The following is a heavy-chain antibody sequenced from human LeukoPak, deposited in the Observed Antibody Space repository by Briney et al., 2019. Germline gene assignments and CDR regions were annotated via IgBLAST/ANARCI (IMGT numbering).Heavy chain of an antibody. CDR2: IKSKTDGGTT. CDR3: TTLKWNYGPLDF. CDR1: GFSFSNAW. J-gene: IGHJ4*02. Sequence: KSGGSLRLSCAASGFSFSNAWMSWVRQAPGKGLEWVGRIKSKTDGGTTDYAAPVKGRFTISRDDSKNTLYLQMNSLKTEDTAVYYCTTLKWNYGPLDFWGQGTLVTVSS. V-gene: IGHV3-15*01. D-gene: IGHD1-7*01.